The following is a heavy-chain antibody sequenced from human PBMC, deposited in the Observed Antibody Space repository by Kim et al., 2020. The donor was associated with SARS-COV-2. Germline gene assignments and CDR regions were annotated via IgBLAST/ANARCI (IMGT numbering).Heavy chain of an antibody. CDR1: GGSFSGYY. CDR3: ARGLPRGVTIFGVVNHGNAFDI. Sequence: SETLSLTCAVYGGSFSGYYWSWIRQPPGKGLEWIGEINHSGSTNYNPSLKSRVTISVDTSKNQFSLKLSSVTAADTAVYYCARGLPRGVTIFGVVNHGNAFDIWGQGTMVTVSS. J-gene: IGHJ3*02. D-gene: IGHD3-3*01. CDR2: INHSGST. V-gene: IGHV4-34*01.